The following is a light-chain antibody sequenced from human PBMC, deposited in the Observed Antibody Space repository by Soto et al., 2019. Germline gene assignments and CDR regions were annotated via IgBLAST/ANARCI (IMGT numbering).Light chain of an antibody. CDR2: SNS. CDR3: ATWNDGVFV. V-gene: IGLV1-44*01. CDR1: TSNIGRST. J-gene: IGLJ1*01. Sequence: QAVVTQPPSASGTPGQRVTISCSGSTSNIGRSTVSWYQQFPGAAPKLLIYSNSQRPLGVPVRFSGSKSDTSASLAISGLQSEDEADYYCATWNDGVFVFGIGTKVTVL.